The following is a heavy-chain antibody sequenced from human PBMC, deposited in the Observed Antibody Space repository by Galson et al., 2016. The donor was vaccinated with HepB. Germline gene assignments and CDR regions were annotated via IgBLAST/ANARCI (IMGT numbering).Heavy chain of an antibody. CDR1: GVTFTNYA. J-gene: IGHJ4*02. D-gene: IGHD3-10*01. CDR3: AGQMSASGNSPFDY. CDR2: VNPVLNTA. V-gene: IGHV1-69*13. Sequence: SVKVSCKASGVTFTNYAISWVRQAPGQGLEWMGGVNPVLNTANYAQKFQGRVTITADESTGTSFMELEYLRSGDTALYYCAGQMSASGNSPFDYWGQGALVTVSA.